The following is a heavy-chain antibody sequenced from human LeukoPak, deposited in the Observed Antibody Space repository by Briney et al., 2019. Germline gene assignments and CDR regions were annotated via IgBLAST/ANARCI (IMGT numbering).Heavy chain of an antibody. J-gene: IGHJ4*02. D-gene: IGHD3-16*01. V-gene: IGHV1-2*02. CDR1: VYTFTGYY. Sequence: GASANVSCKASVYTFTGYYIHWVRQAPGQGLEWMGWINPNSGGTHYAQKFQGRVTMTRDTSISTAYMELSRLRSDDTAVYYCARPHDPYIWGSYCFDYWGQGTLVTVSS. CDR2: INPNSGGT. CDR3: ARPHDPYIWGSYCFDY.